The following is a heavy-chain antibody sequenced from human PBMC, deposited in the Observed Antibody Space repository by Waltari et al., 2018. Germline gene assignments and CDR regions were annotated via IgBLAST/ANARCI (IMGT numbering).Heavy chain of an antibody. V-gene: IGHV1-69*01. Sequence: KASGGTFSSYAISWVRQAPGQGLEWMGGIIPIFGTANYAQKFQGRVTITADESTSTAYMELSSLRSEDTAVYYCARQMGDFVVVVAAKENAFDIWGQGTMVTVSS. D-gene: IGHD2-15*01. CDR2: IIPIFGTA. CDR1: GGTFSSYA. J-gene: IGHJ3*02. CDR3: ARQMGDFVVVVAAKENAFDI.